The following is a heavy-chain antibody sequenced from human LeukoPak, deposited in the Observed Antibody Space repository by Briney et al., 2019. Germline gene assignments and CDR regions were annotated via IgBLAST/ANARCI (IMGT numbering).Heavy chain of an antibody. D-gene: IGHD3-3*01. CDR3: AKDSYDFWSGYRSSGYFDY. Sequence: GGSLRLSCAASGFTFSSYAMHWVRQAPGKGLEWVAVISYGGSKKNYADSVKGRFTISRDNSKNTLYLQMSSLRAEDTAVYYCAKDSYDFWSGYRSSGYFDYWGQGTLVTVSS. V-gene: IGHV3-30*18. J-gene: IGHJ4*02. CDR2: ISYGGSKK. CDR1: GFTFSSYA.